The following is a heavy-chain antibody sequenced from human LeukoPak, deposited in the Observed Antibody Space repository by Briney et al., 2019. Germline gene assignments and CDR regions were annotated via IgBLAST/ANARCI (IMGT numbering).Heavy chain of an antibody. V-gene: IGHV4-59*08. CDR2: VYYSGSA. Sequence: SETLSLTCTVSGGSIDSDYWTWIRQSPGKGLEWVGYVYYSGSATYNPSLKSRVTISVETSKNQFSLSLNSVTAADTAVYYCARLSYTSGWYEVDYWGQGTLDTVSS. CDR1: GGSIDSDY. D-gene: IGHD6-19*01. CDR3: ARLSYTSGWYEVDY. J-gene: IGHJ4*02.